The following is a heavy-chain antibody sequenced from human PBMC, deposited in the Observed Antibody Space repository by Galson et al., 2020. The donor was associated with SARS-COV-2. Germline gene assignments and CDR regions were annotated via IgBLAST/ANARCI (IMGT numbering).Heavy chain of an antibody. CDR1: GFTVTSDY. V-gene: IGHV3-53*01. J-gene: IGHJ3*02. CDR3: ARGLKLAPLTFDI. D-gene: IGHD1-1*01. Sequence: GGSLRLSCAASGFTVTSDYMHWVRQAPGKGLEWVSVMYSGGGTWYADSVEGRFTVSRDTSKNTVYLQMNSLRAEDTAFYFCARGLKLAPLTFDIWCQGTIVTVSS. CDR2: MYSGGGT.